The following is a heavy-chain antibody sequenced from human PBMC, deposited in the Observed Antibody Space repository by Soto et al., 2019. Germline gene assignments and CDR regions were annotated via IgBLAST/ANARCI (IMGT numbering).Heavy chain of an antibody. V-gene: IGHV4-4*02. CDR3: ARRWGEGRVDY. Sequence: AETLSLTCAVSGGSISSSNWWSWVRQPPGKGLEWIGEIYHSGNTNYNPSLKSRVTMAVDKSRNQFSLKLSSVTAADTAVYYCARRWGEGRVDYWGQGTLVTVSS. CDR2: IYHSGNT. CDR1: GGSISSSNW. D-gene: IGHD3-10*01. J-gene: IGHJ4*02.